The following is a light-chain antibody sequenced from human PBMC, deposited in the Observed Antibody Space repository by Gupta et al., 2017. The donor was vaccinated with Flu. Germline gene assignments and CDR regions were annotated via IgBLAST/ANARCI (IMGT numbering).Light chain of an antibody. J-gene: IGKJ4*01. V-gene: IGKV2D-29*01. CDR3: MQSMQLPLT. Sequence: VTPGQPASISCRSSQSRLHSAGKTYLYWYLQKPGHPPQLLIYEVSNRCSGVPDRFSGSGSGTXFTLKIXRVEADDVGVYYCMQSMQLPLTFGXGTKVEIK. CDR1: QSRLHSAGKTY. CDR2: EVS.